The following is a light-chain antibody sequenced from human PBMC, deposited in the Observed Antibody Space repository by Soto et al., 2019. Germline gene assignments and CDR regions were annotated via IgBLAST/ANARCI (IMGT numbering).Light chain of an antibody. CDR1: QSVSRSY. CDR3: QQYATSPPT. J-gene: IGKJ4*01. V-gene: IGKV3-20*01. Sequence: EIVLTQSPGTLSLSPGERATLSCRASQSVSRSYLAWYQQKLGQPPRLLIYGASNRATGIPDRFSGSGSGTDFTLTIGRLEPEDLAVYYCQQYATSPPTFGGGTKVEIK. CDR2: GAS.